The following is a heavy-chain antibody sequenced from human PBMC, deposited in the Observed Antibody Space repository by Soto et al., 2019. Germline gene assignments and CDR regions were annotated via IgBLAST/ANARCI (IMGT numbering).Heavy chain of an antibody. J-gene: IGHJ4*02. CDR2: IYYSGST. CDR3: ARMTTVTTNFDY. CDR1: GGSISSGGYY. D-gene: IGHD4-4*01. Sequence: QVQLQESGPGLVKPSQTLSLTCTVSGGSISSGGYYWSWIRQHPGKGLEWVGYIYYSGSTYYNPSLKGRVTMAGDTSKNQFSLKLSSVTAADTAVYYCARMTTVTTNFDYWGQGTLVTVSS. V-gene: IGHV4-31*03.